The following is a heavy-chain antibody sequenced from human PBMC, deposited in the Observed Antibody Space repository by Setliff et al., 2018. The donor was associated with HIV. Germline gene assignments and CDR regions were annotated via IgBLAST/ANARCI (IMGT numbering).Heavy chain of an antibody. CDR3: AKDSGARRNGYNSLDH. Sequence: LRLSCSASGFTFYNYAMNWVRQAPGKGLEWVAGISGSGTFYADSVEGRFTISRDSSKNILFLQMNSLKVEDTARYYCAKDSGARRNGYNSLDHWGQGAQVTAPQ. CDR2: ISGSGT. V-gene: IGHV3-23*01. D-gene: IGHD5-12*01. CDR1: GFTFYNYA. J-gene: IGHJ4*02.